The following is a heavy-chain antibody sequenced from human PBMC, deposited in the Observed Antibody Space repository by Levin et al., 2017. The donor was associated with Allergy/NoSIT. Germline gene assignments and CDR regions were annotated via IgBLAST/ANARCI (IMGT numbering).Heavy chain of an antibody. CDR1: GGSMRSYY. CDR3: ATAAPFYYYGMDV. J-gene: IGHJ6*02. Sequence: SETLSLTCSVSGGSMRSYYWSWIRQSPGKGLEWIGYIDHSGNSNYNPSLKNRVTMSVDTSKNQFSLKVTSVTAADTAVYFCATAAPFYYYGMDVWGQGTTVTVSS. CDR2: IDHSGNS. V-gene: IGHV4-59*01. D-gene: IGHD6-6*01.